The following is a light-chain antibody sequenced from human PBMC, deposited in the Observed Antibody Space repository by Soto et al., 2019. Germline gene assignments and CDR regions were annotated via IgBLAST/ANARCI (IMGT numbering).Light chain of an antibody. V-gene: IGLV2-14*01. CDR3: SSYTSSATRV. CDR2: EVS. Sequence: QSVLTQPASVSGSPGQSITISCTGTSRDVGAYKFVSWYQQLPGKAPKLLIYEVSNRPSGVSNRISGSKSGNTASLTISGLQSEDEADYYCSSYTSSATRVFGQGTKLTVL. J-gene: IGLJ2*01. CDR1: SRDVGAYKF.